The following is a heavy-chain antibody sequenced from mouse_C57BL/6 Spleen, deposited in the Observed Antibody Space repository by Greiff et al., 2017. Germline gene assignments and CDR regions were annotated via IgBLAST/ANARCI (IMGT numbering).Heavy chain of an antibody. V-gene: IGHV1-64*01. CDR3: ARFDGYYAYVGY. Sequence: QVQLQQPGAELVKPGASVKLSCKASGYTFTSYWMHWVKQRPGQGLEWIGMIHPNSGSTNYNEKFKSKATLTVDKSSSTAYMQLSSLTSEDSAVYYCARFDGYYAYVGYWGQGTSVTVSS. D-gene: IGHD2-3*01. CDR1: GYTFTSYW. J-gene: IGHJ4*01. CDR2: IHPNSGST.